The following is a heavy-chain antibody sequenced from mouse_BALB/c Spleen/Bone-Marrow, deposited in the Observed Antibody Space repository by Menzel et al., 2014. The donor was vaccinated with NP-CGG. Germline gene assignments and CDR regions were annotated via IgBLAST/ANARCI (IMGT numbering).Heavy chain of an antibody. CDR1: GYSFTGYY. Sequence: EVQLHQSGPDLVRPGASVKISCKASGYSFTGYYMRWVKQSHGKSLAWIGRVNPNNGGTSYNQKFKVKALLTVDKSSSTAYMERRSLTSEDSAGYDCVVLLAWFAYWGQGTLGTGSA. CDR3: VVLLAWFAY. V-gene: IGHV1-26*01. J-gene: IGHJ3*01. CDR2: VNPNNGGT. D-gene: IGHD1-1*01.